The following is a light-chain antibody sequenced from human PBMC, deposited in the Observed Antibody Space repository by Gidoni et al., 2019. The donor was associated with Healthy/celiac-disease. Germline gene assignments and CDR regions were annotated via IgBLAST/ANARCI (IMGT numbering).Light chain of an antibody. CDR2: DAS. CDR3: QQYNSYWT. Sequence: DIQMTQSPSTLSASVGDSVTITCRASQSTSSWLAWYQQQPGKAPKLLIYDASRLESGVPSRFSGSGSGTEFTLTISSLQPDYFATYYCQQYNSYWTFGQGTKVEIK. V-gene: IGKV1-5*01. J-gene: IGKJ1*01. CDR1: QSTSSW.